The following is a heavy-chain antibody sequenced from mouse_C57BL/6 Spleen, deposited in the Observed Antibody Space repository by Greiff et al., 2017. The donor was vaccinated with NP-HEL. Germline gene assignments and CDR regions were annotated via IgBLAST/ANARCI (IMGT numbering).Heavy chain of an antibody. V-gene: IGHV3-1*01. CDR1: GYSITSGYD. J-gene: IGHJ4*01. CDR3: ARDTRPGAMDY. Sequence: EVQLQESGPGMVKPSQSLSLTCTVTGYSITSGYDWHWIRHFPGNKLEWMGYISYSGSTNYNPSLKSRISITHDTSKNHFFLKLNSVTTEDTATYYCARDTRPGAMDYWGQGTSVTVSS. CDR2: ISYSGST.